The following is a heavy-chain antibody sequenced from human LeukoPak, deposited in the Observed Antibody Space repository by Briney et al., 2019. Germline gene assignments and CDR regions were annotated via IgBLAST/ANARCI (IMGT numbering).Heavy chain of an antibody. Sequence: SETLSLTCTVSGGSISSYYWSWIRQPPGKGLEWIGYIYYSGSTYYNPYLKSRVTISVDTSKNQFFLKLSSVTAADTAVYYCARDAGHQLSRRNYYAMDVWGQGTTVTVSS. CDR1: GGSISSYY. D-gene: IGHD1-1*01. CDR3: ARDAGHQLSRRNYYAMDV. J-gene: IGHJ6*02. CDR2: IYYSGST. V-gene: IGHV4-59*12.